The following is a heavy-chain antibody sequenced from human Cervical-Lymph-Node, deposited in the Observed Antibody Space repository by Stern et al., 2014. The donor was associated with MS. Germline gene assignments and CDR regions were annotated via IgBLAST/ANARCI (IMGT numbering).Heavy chain of an antibody. CDR2: ISHSGSS. CDR1: GGSISSGGYS. V-gene: IGHV4-30-2*01. Sequence: QLQLQESGSGLVKPSQTLSLRCAVSGGSISSGGYSWSWIRQPPGGGLEWIGHISHSGSSYYDPSLKSRVTISVDRSKNQFSLKLSSVTAADTAVYFCARSNFYYAMDVWGQGTTVIVSS. CDR3: ARSNFYYAMDV. J-gene: IGHJ6*02.